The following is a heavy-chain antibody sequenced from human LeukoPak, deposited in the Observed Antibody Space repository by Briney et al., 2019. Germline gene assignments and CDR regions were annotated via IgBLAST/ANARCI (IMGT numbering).Heavy chain of an antibody. CDR1: GYTFTSYA. CDR2: INAGNGNT. J-gene: IGHJ4*02. V-gene: IGHV1-3*01. D-gene: IGHD2-2*01. Sequence: ASVKVSCKASGYTFTSYAMHWVRQAPGQRLEWMGWINAGNGNTKYSQKFQGRVTVTRYTSASTAYMELSMLTSEDTAVYYCARVGIVVVRAAMFDYWGQGTLVTVSS. CDR3: ARVGIVVVRAAMFDY.